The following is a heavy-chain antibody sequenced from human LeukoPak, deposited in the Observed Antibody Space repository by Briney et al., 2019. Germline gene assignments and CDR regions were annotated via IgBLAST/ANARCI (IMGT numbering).Heavy chain of an antibody. CDR1: GFTVSSNY. Sequence: GGSLRLSCAASGFTVSSNYMSWVRQAPGKGLEWVSAISGSGGSTYYADSVKGRFTISRDNSKNTLYLQMNSLRAEDTAVYYCAKNLPVVASYFDYWGQGTLVTVSS. J-gene: IGHJ4*02. D-gene: IGHD2-15*01. V-gene: IGHV3-23*01. CDR2: ISGSGGST. CDR3: AKNLPVVASYFDY.